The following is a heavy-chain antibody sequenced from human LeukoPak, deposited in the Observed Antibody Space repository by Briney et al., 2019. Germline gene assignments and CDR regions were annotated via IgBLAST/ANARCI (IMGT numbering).Heavy chain of an antibody. J-gene: IGHJ6*04. V-gene: IGHV3-74*01. D-gene: IGHD3-10*02. Sequence: GGSLRLSCAASGFTFSNYWMHWVRQAPGKGLVWVSRLNSDGSSTNYADSVKGRFTISRDNAKNSLYLQMNSLRAEDTAVYYCAELGITMIGGVWGKGTTVTISS. CDR1: GFTFSNYW. CDR2: LNSDGSST. CDR3: AELGITMIGGV.